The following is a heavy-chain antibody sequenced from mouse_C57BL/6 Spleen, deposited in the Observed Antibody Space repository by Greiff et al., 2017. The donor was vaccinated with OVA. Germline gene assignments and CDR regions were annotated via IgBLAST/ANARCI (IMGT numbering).Heavy chain of an antibody. J-gene: IGHJ1*03. Sequence: VQLQQPGAELVKPGASVKLSCKASGYTFTSYWMHWVKQRPGGGLEWIGRIDPNSGGTKYNEKFKSKATLTVDKPSSTAYMQLSSLTSEDSAVYYCARCPLNWDGYFDVWGTGTTVTVSS. CDR2: IDPNSGGT. V-gene: IGHV1-72*01. D-gene: IGHD4-1*01. CDR3: ARCPLNWDGYFDV. CDR1: GYTFTSYW.